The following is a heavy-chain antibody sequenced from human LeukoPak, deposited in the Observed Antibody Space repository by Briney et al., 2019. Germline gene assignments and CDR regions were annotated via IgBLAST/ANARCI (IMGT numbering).Heavy chain of an antibody. V-gene: IGHV3-23*01. J-gene: IGHJ3*02. CDR1: GFTFSSYG. CDR3: AKGAGYCSGGSCYGAFDI. D-gene: IGHD2-15*01. Sequence: GGSLRLSCAASGFTFSSYGMHWVRQAPGKGLEWVAVISGSGGSTYYADSVKGRFTISRDNSKNTLYLQMNSLRAEDTAVYYCAKGAGYCSGGSCYGAFDIWGQGTMVTVSS. CDR2: ISGSGGST.